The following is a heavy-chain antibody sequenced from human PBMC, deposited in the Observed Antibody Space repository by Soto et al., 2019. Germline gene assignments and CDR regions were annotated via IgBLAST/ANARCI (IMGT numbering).Heavy chain of an antibody. CDR1: GYTFTSYY. D-gene: IGHD1-26*01. V-gene: IGHV1-46*01. CDR3: ARDDGTEPYGMDV. Sequence: QVQLVHSGAEVKKPGASVKVSCKASGYTFTSYYMHWVRQAPGQGLEWMGIINPSGGSAIYAQKFKGRVTMTRDTSTSTVYMELSSLRSEDTAVYYCARDDGTEPYGMDVWGQGTTVTVSS. CDR2: INPSGGSA. J-gene: IGHJ6*02.